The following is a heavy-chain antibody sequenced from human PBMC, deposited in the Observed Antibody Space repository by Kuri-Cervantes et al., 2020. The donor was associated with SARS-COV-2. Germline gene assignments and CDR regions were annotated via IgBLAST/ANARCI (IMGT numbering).Heavy chain of an antibody. D-gene: IGHD3-9*01. J-gene: IGHJ4*02. CDR3: ARGGHDILTYYFDY. V-gene: IGHV1-46*01. CDR2: INPSGGST. Sequence: ASVKASCKASEYSFTDYAIQWVRQAPGQGLEWMGIINPSGGSTSYAQKFQGRVTMTRDTSTSTVYMELSSLRSEDTAVYYCARGGHDILTYYFDYWGQGTLVTVSS. CDR1: EYSFTDYA.